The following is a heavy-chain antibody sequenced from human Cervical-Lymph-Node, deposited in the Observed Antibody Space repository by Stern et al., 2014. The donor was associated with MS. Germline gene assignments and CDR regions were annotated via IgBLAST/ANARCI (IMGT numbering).Heavy chain of an antibody. Sequence: QVQLVESGAEVKKPGASVKVSCKVSGYTLTELSMHWVRQAPGKGLEWMGCFDPEDGESIYAQKFQGRVTMTEDTSTDTAYMELSSLRSEDTAVYYCATTKSPDYLIDYWGQGTLVTVSS. V-gene: IGHV1-24*01. CDR3: ATTKSPDYLIDY. D-gene: IGHD4-11*01. CDR2: FDPEDGES. CDR1: GYTLTELS. J-gene: IGHJ4*02.